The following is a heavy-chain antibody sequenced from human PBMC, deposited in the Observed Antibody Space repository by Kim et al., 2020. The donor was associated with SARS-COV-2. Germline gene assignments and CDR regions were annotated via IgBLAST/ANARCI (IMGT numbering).Heavy chain of an antibody. J-gene: IGHJ6*02. Sequence: GGSLRLSCAASGFTFSSYWIHWVRQAPGKGLVCVSRISSDGRMTNYADSVKGRFTISRDNAKNTLYQQMSSLRAEDTAVYYCTRGWLNGMDVWGQGTTVIVSS. CDR2: ISSDGRMT. D-gene: IGHD6-19*01. CDR1: GFTFSSYW. V-gene: IGHV3-74*01. CDR3: TRGWLNGMDV.